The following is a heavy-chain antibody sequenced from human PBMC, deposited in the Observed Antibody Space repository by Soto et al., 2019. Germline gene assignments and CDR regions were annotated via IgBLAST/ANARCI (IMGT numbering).Heavy chain of an antibody. D-gene: IGHD2-2*01. Sequence: QVQLVQSGAEVKKPGSSVKVSCKASGGTFSSYAISWVRQAPGQGLEWMGGIIPIFGTANYAQKFQGRVTSTADESQSTAYMELSSLGSEDTAVYYCARDEVCISTSCDMVYYYYGMDVWGQGTTVTVSS. CDR3: ARDEVCISTSCDMVYYYYGMDV. CDR1: GGTFSSYA. J-gene: IGHJ6*02. CDR2: IIPIFGTA. V-gene: IGHV1-69*12.